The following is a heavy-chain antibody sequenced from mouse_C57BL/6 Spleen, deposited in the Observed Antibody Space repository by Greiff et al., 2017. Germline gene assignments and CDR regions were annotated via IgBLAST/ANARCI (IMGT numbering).Heavy chain of an antibody. CDR2: ISDSGST. Sequence: VQLKESGPGMVKPSQSLSLTCTVTGYSITSGYDWHCIRHFPGNKLEWMGYISDSGSTNYNPSLKSRISITHDTSKNHFFLKLNSVTTEDTATYYCARGLTGFDYWGQGTTLTVSS. CDR3: ARGLTGFDY. J-gene: IGHJ2*01. CDR1: GYSITSGYD. V-gene: IGHV3-1*01. D-gene: IGHD4-1*01.